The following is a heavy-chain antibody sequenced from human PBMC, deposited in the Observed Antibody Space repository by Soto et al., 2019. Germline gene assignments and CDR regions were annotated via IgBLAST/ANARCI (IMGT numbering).Heavy chain of an antibody. D-gene: IGHD2-8*01. V-gene: IGHV1-69*13. J-gene: IGHJ6*02. CDR3: ARVGSQSRNIVLMVYAGYYYGMDV. CDR2: IIPIFGTA. CDR1: GGTFSSYA. Sequence: SVKVSCKASGGTFSSYAISWVRQAPGQGLEWMGGIIPIFGTANYAQKFQGRVTITADESTSTAYMELSSLRSEDTAVYYCARVGSQSRNIVLMVYAGYYYGMDVWGQGTTVTVSS.